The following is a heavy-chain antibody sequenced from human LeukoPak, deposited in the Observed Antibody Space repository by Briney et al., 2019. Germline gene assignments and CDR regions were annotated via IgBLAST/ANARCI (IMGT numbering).Heavy chain of an antibody. J-gene: IGHJ4*02. Sequence: SETLSLTCTVSGGSISSYHWSWIRQPPGKGLEWIGYIYYSGSTNYNPSLKSRVTIPVDTSKNQFSLKLSSVTAADTAVYYCASISGSYWGGNYWGQGTLVTVSS. D-gene: IGHD1-26*01. CDR1: GGSISSYH. CDR3: ASISGSYWGGNY. CDR2: IYYSGST. V-gene: IGHV4-59*01.